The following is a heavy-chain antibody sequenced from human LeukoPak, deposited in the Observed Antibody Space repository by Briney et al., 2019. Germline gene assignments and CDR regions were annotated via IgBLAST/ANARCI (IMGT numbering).Heavy chain of an antibody. CDR2: INPNSGGT. CDR3: ATHSYDSSATDAFDI. V-gene: IGHV1-2*02. Sequence: ASVKVSCKASGYTLTGYDMHWVRQAPGQGVEWRGRINPNSGGTNYAQKFQGRVTMTRDTSISTAYMELSRLRSDDTAVYYCATHSYDSSATDAFDIWGQGTMVTVSS. D-gene: IGHD3-22*01. J-gene: IGHJ3*02. CDR1: GYTLTGYD.